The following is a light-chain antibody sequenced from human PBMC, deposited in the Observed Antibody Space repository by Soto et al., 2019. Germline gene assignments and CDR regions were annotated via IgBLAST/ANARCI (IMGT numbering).Light chain of an antibody. CDR3: QQYTTSSWT. Sequence: EVVLTQSPGTLSLSPGERATLSGRASQSVGSSYLAWYQQKPGQAPRVLIYGTSSRATGIPDRFGGSGSGTDFTLTISRLEPEDFAVYYCQQYTTSSWTFGQGTKVDIK. V-gene: IGKV3-20*01. CDR1: QSVGSSY. CDR2: GTS. J-gene: IGKJ1*01.